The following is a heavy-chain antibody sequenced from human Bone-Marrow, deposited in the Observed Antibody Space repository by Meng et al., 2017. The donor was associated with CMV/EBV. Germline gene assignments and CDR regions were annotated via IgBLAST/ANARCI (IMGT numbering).Heavy chain of an antibody. V-gene: IGHV4-39*01. CDR3: ARQWDYDFWSGYYTQRGYFDY. J-gene: IGHJ4*02. CDR2: IYYSGST. Sequence: ESLKISCAASGFTFSSYSMNWVRQPPGKGLEWIGSIYYSGSTYYNPSLKSRVTISVDTSKNQFSLKLSSVTAADTAVYYCARQWDYDFWSGYYTQRGYFDYWGQGTLVTVSS. D-gene: IGHD3-3*01. CDR1: GFTFSSYSMN.